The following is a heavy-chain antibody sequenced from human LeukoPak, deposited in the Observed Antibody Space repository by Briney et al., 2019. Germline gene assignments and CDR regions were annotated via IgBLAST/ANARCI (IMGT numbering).Heavy chain of an antibody. CDR2: IYPGDSDT. V-gene: IGHV5-51*01. CDR1: GSSFTTYW. CDR3: ATSGRGDYYDY. Sequence: PGASLKISCQGSGSSFTTYWFAWVRQLPGKGLEWMGIIYPGDSDTRYSPSFQGQVTISVDKSISTAYLQWSSLKASDTAMYYCATSGRGDYYDYWGQGTLVKVSS. D-gene: IGHD1-14*01. J-gene: IGHJ4*02.